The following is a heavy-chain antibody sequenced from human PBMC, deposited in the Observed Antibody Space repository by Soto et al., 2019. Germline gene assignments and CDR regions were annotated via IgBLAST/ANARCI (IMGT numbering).Heavy chain of an antibody. J-gene: IGHJ6*02. D-gene: IGHD6-13*01. CDR3: AKWSSSWGMDV. Sequence: QVQLVESGGGVVQPGRSLRLSCAASGFTFCSYGMHWVRQAPGKGLAWVAVISYDGSNKYYADSVKGRFTISRDNSKNTLYLQMNSLRAEDTAVYYCAKWSSSWGMDVWGQGTTVTVSS. CDR1: GFTFCSYG. CDR2: ISYDGSNK. V-gene: IGHV3-30*18.